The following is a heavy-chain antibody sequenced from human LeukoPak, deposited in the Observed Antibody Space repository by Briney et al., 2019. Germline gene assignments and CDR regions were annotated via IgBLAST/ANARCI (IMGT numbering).Heavy chain of an antibody. CDR2: ISSSGSTI. CDR3: ARDPYSGSYGPYYYYYMDV. J-gene: IGHJ6*03. CDR1: GFTFSSYE. V-gene: IGHV3-48*03. Sequence: GGSLRLSCAASGFTFSSYEMNWVRQAPGKGLEWVSYISSSGSTIYYADSVKGRFTISRDNAKNSLYLQMNSLRAEDAALYFCARDPYSGSYGPYYYYYMDVWGKGTTVTISS. D-gene: IGHD1-26*01.